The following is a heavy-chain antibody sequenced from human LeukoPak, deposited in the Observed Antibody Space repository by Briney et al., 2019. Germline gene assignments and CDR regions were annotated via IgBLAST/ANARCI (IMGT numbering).Heavy chain of an antibody. CDR1: GYTFTSYG. J-gene: IGHJ6*03. CDR2: ISAYNGNT. CDR3: ARDHSTLRGYYYYMDV. Sequence: ASVKVSCKASGYTFTSYGISWVRQAPGQGLEWMGWISAYNGNTNYAQKLQGRVTMTTDTSTSTAYMELRSLRSDDTAVYYCARDHSTLRGYYYYMDVWGKGTTVTVSS. V-gene: IGHV1-18*01. D-gene: IGHD4-17*01.